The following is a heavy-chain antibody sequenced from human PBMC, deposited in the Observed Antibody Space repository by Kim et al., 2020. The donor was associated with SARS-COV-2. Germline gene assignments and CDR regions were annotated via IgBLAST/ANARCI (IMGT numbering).Heavy chain of an antibody. D-gene: IGHD2-2*01. CDR3: ARGLIVVVPAARGHLMVV. J-gene: IGHJ6*02. CDR2: ISAYNGNT. V-gene: IGHV1-18*01. Sequence: ASVKVSCKASGYTFTSYGISWVRQAPGQGLEWMGWISAYNGNTNYAQKLQGRVTMTTDTSTSTAYMELRSLRSDDTAVYYCARGLIVVVPAARGHLMVVWGQGTTVTVSS. CDR1: GYTFTSYG.